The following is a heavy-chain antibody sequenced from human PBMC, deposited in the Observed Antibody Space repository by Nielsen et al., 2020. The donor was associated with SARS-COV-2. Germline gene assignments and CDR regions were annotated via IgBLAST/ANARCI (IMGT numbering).Heavy chain of an antibody. D-gene: IGHD5-24*01. Sequence: GESLKISCAASGFTFSSYGMHWVRQAPGKGLEWVAFIRYDGSNKYYADSVKGRFTISRDNSKNTLYLQMNSLRAEDTAVYYCAKGARTKMATYYYGMDVWGQGTTVTVSS. V-gene: IGHV3-30*02. CDR2: IRYDGSNK. J-gene: IGHJ6*02. CDR1: GFTFSSYG. CDR3: AKGARTKMATYYYGMDV.